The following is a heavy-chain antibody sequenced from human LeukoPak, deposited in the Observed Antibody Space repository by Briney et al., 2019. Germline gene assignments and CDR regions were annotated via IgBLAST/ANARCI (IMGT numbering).Heavy chain of an antibody. V-gene: IGHV3-33*01. D-gene: IGHD3-22*01. CDR3: ARDGMIVSNGNWFDP. J-gene: IGHJ5*02. CDR1: GFTFSSYG. Sequence: PGRSLRLSCAASGFTFSSYGMHWVRQAPGKGLEWVAVIWYDGSNKYYADSVKGRFTISRDNSKNTLYLQMNSLRAEDTAVYYCARDGMIVSNGNWFDPWGQGTLVTVSS. CDR2: IWYDGSNK.